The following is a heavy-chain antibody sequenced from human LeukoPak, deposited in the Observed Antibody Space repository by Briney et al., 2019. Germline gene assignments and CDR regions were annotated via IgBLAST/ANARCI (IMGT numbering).Heavy chain of an antibody. CDR2: IGASGGST. CDR1: GFTFSSYA. CDR3: AKAEGYDILTGLDY. J-gene: IGHJ4*02. Sequence: GGSLRLSCATSGFTFSSYAMSCVRQAPGKGLEWVSGIGASGGSTYYADSVKGRFTISRDNSKNTLYLQMNSLRTEDTAVYYCAKAEGYDILTGLDYWGQGTLVTVSS. V-gene: IGHV3-23*01. D-gene: IGHD3-9*01.